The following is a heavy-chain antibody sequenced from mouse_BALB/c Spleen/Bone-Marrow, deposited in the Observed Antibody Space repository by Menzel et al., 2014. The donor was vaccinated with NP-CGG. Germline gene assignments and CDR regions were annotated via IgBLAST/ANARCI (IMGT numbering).Heavy chain of an antibody. J-gene: IGHJ4*01. CDR1: GFSLTGYG. Sequence: VMLVESGPGLVAPSQSLSITCTVSGFSLTGYGVSWVRRPPGKGLEWLGMIWGDGNTDYNSALKSRLSISKDNSKSQVFLKMNSLQTDDTARYYCARDSSLTTRALDYWGQGTSVTVSS. CDR3: ARDSSLTTRALDY. V-gene: IGHV2-6-7*01. CDR2: IWGDGNT. D-gene: IGHD2-13*01.